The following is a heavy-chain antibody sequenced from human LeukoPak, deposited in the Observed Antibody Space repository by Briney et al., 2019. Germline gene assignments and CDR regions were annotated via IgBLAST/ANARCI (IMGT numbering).Heavy chain of an antibody. CDR2: INWNGGST. Sequence: GGSLRLSCAASGFTFDDYGMSWVRQAPGEGLEWVSGINWNGGSTGYADSVKGRFTISRDNAKNSLYLQMNSLRAEDTALYYCARGYTGIVGATTKFDPWGQGTLVTVSS. V-gene: IGHV3-20*04. CDR1: GFTFDDYG. CDR3: ARGYTGIVGATTKFDP. D-gene: IGHD1-26*01. J-gene: IGHJ5*02.